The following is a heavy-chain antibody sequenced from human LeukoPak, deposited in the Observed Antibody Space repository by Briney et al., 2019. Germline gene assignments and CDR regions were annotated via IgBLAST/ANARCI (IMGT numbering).Heavy chain of an antibody. D-gene: IGHD2-2*01. CDR2: IYTSGSI. Sequence: SETLSLTCTVSGGFISSYYWSWIPEPARKGLEWIGRIYTSGSINYNPSLESRGTISVDKSKNRFSLKLSSVTAADTAAYFCARDVTDCGSPTCYMDGWGEGTTVTVSS. J-gene: IGHJ6*04. V-gene: IGHV4-4*07. CDR1: GGFISSYY. CDR3: ARDVTDCGSPTCYMDG.